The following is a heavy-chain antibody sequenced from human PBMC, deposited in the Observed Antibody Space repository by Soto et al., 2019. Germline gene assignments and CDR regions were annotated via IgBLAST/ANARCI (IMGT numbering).Heavy chain of an antibody. D-gene: IGHD4-17*01. J-gene: IGHJ5*02. Sequence: GASVKVSCKASGGTFSSYAISWVRQAPGQGLEWMGGIIPIFGTANYAQKFQGRATITADESTSTAYMELSSLRSEDTAVYYCARAMTTVTINWFDPWGQGTLVTVSS. V-gene: IGHV1-69*13. CDR1: GGTFSSYA. CDR3: ARAMTTVTINWFDP. CDR2: IIPIFGTA.